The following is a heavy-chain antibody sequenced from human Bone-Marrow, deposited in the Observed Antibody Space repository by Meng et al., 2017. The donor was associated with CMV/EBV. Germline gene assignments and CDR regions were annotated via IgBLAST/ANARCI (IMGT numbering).Heavy chain of an antibody. J-gene: IGHJ3*02. V-gene: IGHV3-21*01. Sequence: GGSLRLSCAASGSTFSSYSMNWVRQAPGKGLEWVSSISSSSGYIYYADSVKGRFTISRDNAKNSLYLQMNSLRAEDTAVYYCARLYCSSTSCYMGYRAFDIWGQRKMV. D-gene: IGHD2-2*02. CDR3: ARLYCSSTSCYMGYRAFDI. CDR1: GSTFSSYS. CDR2: ISSSSGYI.